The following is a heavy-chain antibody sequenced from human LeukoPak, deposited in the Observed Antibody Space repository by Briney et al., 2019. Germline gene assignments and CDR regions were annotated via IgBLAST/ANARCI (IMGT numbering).Heavy chain of an antibody. CDR1: GYTFTSYG. Sequence: ASVKVSCKASGYTFTSYGISWVRQAPGQGLEWMGWISPYNGNTNYAQKLQGRVTMTTGTSTSTAYMELRSLRSDDTAVYYCARDYYDSSGYYFARWFDPWGQGTLVTVSS. D-gene: IGHD3-22*01. J-gene: IGHJ5*02. V-gene: IGHV1-18*01. CDR3: ARDYYDSSGYYFARWFDP. CDR2: ISPYNGNT.